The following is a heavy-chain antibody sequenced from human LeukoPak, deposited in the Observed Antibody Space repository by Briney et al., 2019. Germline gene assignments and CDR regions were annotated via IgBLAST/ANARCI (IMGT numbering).Heavy chain of an antibody. D-gene: IGHD5-18*01. CDR1: GGSISSGGYS. CDR3: ARVGGYSYGLKT. Sequence: PSQTLSLTCAVSGGSISSGGYSWSWILQPPGKGLEWIGYIYHSGSTYYNPSLKSRVTISVDRSKNQFSLKLSSVTAADTAVYYCARVGGYSYGLKTWGQGTLVTVSS. V-gene: IGHV4-30-2*01. CDR2: IYHSGST. J-gene: IGHJ5*02.